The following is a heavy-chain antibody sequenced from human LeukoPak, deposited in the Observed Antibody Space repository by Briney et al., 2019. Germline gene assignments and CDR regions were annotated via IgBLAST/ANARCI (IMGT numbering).Heavy chain of an antibody. J-gene: IGHJ6*02. Sequence: VASVKVSCKASGYTFTGYYMHWVRQAPGQGLEWMGWINPNSGGTNYAQNFQGRVTMTRDTSITTAHLELTRLRSDDTAVYYCARRRRLRYFDWLLHDYYYYYVMDVWGQGTTVTVSS. CDR3: ARRRRLRYFDWLLHDYYYYYVMDV. D-gene: IGHD3-9*01. CDR2: INPNSGGT. CDR1: GYTFTGYY. V-gene: IGHV1-2*02.